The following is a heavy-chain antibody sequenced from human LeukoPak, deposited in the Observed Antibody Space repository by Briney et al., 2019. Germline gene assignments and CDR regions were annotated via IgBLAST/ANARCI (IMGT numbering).Heavy chain of an antibody. CDR2: IYYSGST. CDR3: ARDRGPLGYFDY. CDR1: GGSISRYY. Sequence: NPSETLSLTCTVSGGSISRYYWSWIRQPPGKGLEWIGYIYYSGSTNYNPSLKSRVTISVDTSKNQFSLKLSSVTAADTAVYYCARDRGPLGYFDYWGQGTLVTVSS. J-gene: IGHJ4*02. V-gene: IGHV4-59*01.